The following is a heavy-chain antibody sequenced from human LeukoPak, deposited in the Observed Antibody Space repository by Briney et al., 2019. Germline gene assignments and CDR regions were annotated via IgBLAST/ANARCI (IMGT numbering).Heavy chain of an antibody. CDR1: GYTFTSYY. Sequence: ASVKVSCKASGYTFTSYYMHWVRQAPGQGLEWMGIINPSGGSTSYAQKFQGRVTMTRDTSTNTVYMELSSLRSEDTAVYFCARDTLSDYYFNYWGQGTLVTVSS. CDR2: INPSGGST. V-gene: IGHV1-46*01. J-gene: IGHJ4*02. CDR3: ARDTLSDYYFNY.